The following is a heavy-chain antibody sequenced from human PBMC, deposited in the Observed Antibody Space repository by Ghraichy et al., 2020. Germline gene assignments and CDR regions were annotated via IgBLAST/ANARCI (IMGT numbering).Heavy chain of an antibody. D-gene: IGHD3-16*01. Sequence: SETLSLTCTVSGGSISSSSYYWGWIRQPPGKGLEWIGSIYYSGSTYYNPSLKSRVTISVDTSKNQLSLKLSSVTAADTAVYYCARTSTGYYDYVWGSYDWYFDLWGRGTLVTVSS. J-gene: IGHJ2*01. CDR3: ARTSTGYYDYVWGSYDWYFDL. V-gene: IGHV4-39*01. CDR2: IYYSGST. CDR1: GGSISSSSYY.